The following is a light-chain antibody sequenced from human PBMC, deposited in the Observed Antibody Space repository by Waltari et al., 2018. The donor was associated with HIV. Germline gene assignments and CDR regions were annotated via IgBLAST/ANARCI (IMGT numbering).Light chain of an antibody. J-gene: IGLJ3*02. V-gene: IGLV3-19*01. CDR2: GKN. Sequence: SSELTQDPAVSVALGQTVRITCQGDSLRSYYASWYQQKPGQAPVLVIYGKNNRPSGIPVRFSGSSSGNTASLTITGAPAEDEADYYCNSRDSSGNHLRVFGGGTKLTVL. CDR3: NSRDSSGNHLRV. CDR1: SLRSYY.